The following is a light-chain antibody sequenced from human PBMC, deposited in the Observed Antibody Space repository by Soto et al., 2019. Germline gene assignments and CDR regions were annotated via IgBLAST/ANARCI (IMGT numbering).Light chain of an antibody. CDR1: QSVSTY. Sequence: EIVLTQSPATLSLSPGERATLSCRASQSVSTYLAWYQHKPGQAPRLLIYDASNRATGIPARFSGSGSETDFTLTISSLEPEDFAVYYCQQRRKWPPLTFGGGTKVEIK. CDR2: DAS. CDR3: QQRRKWPPLT. J-gene: IGKJ4*01. V-gene: IGKV3-11*01.